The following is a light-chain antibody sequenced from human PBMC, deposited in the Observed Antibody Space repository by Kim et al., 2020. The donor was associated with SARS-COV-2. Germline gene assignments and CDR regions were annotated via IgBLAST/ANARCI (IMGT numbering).Light chain of an antibody. CDR3: QQYGGSPRT. CDR2: RAS. J-gene: IGKJ1*01. CDR1: QSVASNF. Sequence: EIVLTQSPGTLSLSPGERATLSCRASQSVASNFLAWFQQKPGQAPRLLISRASNRVTGIPDRFSGSGSGTDFTLTISRLEPEDFAVYYCQQYGGSPRTFGQGTKVDIK. V-gene: IGKV3-20*01.